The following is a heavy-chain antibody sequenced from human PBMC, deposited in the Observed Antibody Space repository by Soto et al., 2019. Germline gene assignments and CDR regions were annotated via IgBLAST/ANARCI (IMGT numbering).Heavy chain of an antibody. CDR2: ISAYNGNT. D-gene: IGHD4-17*01. V-gene: IGHV1-18*04. CDR3: ARKKRGFGDYGDAYFDY. Sequence: ASVKVSCKASGYTFTSYGMSWVRQAPGQGLEWMGWISAYNGNTNYAQKLQGRVTMTTDTSTSTAYMELRSLRSDDTAVYYCARKKRGFGDYGDAYFDYWGQGTLVTVSS. J-gene: IGHJ4*02. CDR1: GYTFTSYG.